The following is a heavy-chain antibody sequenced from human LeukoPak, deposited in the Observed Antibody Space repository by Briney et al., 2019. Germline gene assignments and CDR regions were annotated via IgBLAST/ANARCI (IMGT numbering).Heavy chain of an antibody. J-gene: IGHJ4*02. CDR3: ARDVFADSSGGSFDF. Sequence: GGSLRLSCAASGFSFDTHGMHWVRQAPGEGLEWVSVIWYDGSKKYYADSVKGRFTISRDNSKKSLVLQMNSLRAEDTALYYCARDVFADSSGGSFDFWGQGTLVTVSS. CDR2: IWYDGSKK. CDR1: GFSFDTHG. V-gene: IGHV3-33*01. D-gene: IGHD3-16*01.